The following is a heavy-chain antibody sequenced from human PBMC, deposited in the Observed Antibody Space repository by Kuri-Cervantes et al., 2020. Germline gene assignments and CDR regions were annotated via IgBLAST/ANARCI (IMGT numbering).Heavy chain of an antibody. V-gene: IGHV3-21*01. CDR2: ISSSSSYI. Sequence: GESLKISCAASGFTFSSYSMNWVRQAPGKGLEWVSSISSSSSYIYYADSVKGRFTISRDNAKNSLYLQMNSLRAEDTAVYYCARGMSSFLGLWAFDIWGLGTMVTVSS. D-gene: IGHD2-2*01. CDR1: GFTFSSYS. J-gene: IGHJ3*02. CDR3: ARGMSSFLGLWAFDI.